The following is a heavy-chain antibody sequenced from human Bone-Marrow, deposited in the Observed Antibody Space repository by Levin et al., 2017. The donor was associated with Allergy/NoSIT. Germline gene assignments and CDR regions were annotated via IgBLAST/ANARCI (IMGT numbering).Heavy chain of an antibody. Sequence: SVKVSCKVSGGTFNTYPISWVRQAPGQGLEWMGRIIPILSITNYVQKFQDRVTITADKSTSTAYMELSSLRSEDTAVYYCARENSVALPGSPWGQGTLVTVSS. D-gene: IGHD3-3*02. CDR3: ARENSVALPGSP. CDR2: IIPILSIT. V-gene: IGHV1-69*04. CDR1: GGTFNTYP. J-gene: IGHJ5*02.